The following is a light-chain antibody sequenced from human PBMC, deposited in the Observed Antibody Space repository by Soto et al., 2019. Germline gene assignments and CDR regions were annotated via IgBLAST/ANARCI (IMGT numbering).Light chain of an antibody. CDR2: WAS. Sequence: DIVMTQSPDSLAVSLGERATINCKSSQSVLYSPNNKSYLAWYQHKPGQPPKMLIYWASIRESGAPDRFSGSGSGTDFTLTISSLQSEDVAVYYCQQYYTNSWSFGQGTKVDIK. V-gene: IGKV4-1*01. CDR1: QSVLYSPNNKSY. J-gene: IGKJ1*01. CDR3: QQYYTNSWS.